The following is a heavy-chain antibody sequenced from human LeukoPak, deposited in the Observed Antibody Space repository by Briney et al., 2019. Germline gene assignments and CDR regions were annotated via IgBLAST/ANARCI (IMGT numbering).Heavy chain of an antibody. Sequence: GESLKISCKASGYSFTTYWIAWVRQMPGKGLEWMGIIYPGDSDTKYSPSFQGQVTISADKSISTAYLQWSSLKASDTAMYYCARRSGTYFDYWGQGTLVTVSS. CDR2: IYPGDSDT. CDR1: GYSFTTYW. D-gene: IGHD1-26*01. CDR3: ARRSGTYFDY. J-gene: IGHJ4*02. V-gene: IGHV5-51*01.